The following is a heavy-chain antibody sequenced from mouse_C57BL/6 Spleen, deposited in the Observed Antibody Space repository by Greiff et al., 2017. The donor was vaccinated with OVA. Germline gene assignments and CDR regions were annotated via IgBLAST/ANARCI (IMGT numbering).Heavy chain of an antibody. D-gene: IGHD2-2*01. J-gene: IGHJ1*03. V-gene: IGHV1-50*01. Sequence: QVQLQQSGAELVKPGASVKLSCKASGYTFTSYWMQWVKQRPGQGLEWIGEIDPSDSYTNYNQKFKGKATLTVDTSSSTAYMQLSSLTSEDSAVYYCARRDMVTTSRYFDVWGTGTTVTVSS. CDR3: ARRDMVTTSRYFDV. CDR2: IDPSDSYT. CDR1: GYTFTSYW.